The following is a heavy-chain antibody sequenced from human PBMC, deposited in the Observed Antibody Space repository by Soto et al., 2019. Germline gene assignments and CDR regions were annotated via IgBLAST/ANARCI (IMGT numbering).Heavy chain of an antibody. CDR3: ARDQGSHPGD. CDR2: IYHSGST. J-gene: IGHJ4*02. Sequence: QVQLRESGPGLVRPSGTLSLTCAVSGGSISNDNWWSWVRQPPGKGLEWIGEIYHSGSTNYNPSLKGRVTMSVVPSKNLFSLTLNSVTAADTAFYYCARDQGSHPGDWGQGTLVSVSS. CDR1: GGSISNDNW. V-gene: IGHV4-4*02. D-gene: IGHD6-13*01.